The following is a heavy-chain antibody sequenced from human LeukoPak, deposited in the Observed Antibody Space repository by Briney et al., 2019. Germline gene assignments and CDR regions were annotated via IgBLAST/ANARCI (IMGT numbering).Heavy chain of an antibody. J-gene: IGHJ4*02. V-gene: IGHV4-59*08. D-gene: IGHD3-16*01. Sequence: SETLSLTCTVSGGSISSYYWSWIRQPPGKGLEWIGYIYYSGSTNYNPSLKSRVTISVDTSKNQFSLKLSSVTAADTAVYYCARGRWGGEFDYWGQGTLVTVSS. CDR1: GGSISSYY. CDR3: ARGRWGGEFDY. CDR2: IYYSGST.